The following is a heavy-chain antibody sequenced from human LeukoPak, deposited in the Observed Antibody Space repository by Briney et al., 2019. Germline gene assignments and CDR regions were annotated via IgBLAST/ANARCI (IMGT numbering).Heavy chain of an antibody. CDR2: IRYDGSTK. J-gene: IGHJ4*02. D-gene: IGHD1-14*01. Sequence: GGSLRLSCAASGFSFSSYGMHWVRHAPGKGLEWVTFIRYDGSTKSYADSVKGRFTVARANSKNTLYLQMNSLRAEDTAVYFCAKDYNNGFDYWGQGALVTVSS. CDR3: AKDYNNGFDY. CDR1: GFSFSSYG. V-gene: IGHV3-30*02.